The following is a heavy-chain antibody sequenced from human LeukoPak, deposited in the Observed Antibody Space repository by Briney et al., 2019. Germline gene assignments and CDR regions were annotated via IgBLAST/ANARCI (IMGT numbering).Heavy chain of an antibody. Sequence: GGSLRLSCAASGFTFRDYYMSWIRQTPGKGLEWVSYISSTGHSIYYADSVKGRFTISRDNAKNSLYLRMNNLRAEDTALYHCARDGRRATTAMVTGAFDYWGQGTLVTVSS. J-gene: IGHJ4*02. D-gene: IGHD5-18*01. CDR2: ISSTGHSI. CDR1: GFTFRDYY. V-gene: IGHV3-11*01. CDR3: ARDGRRATTAMVTGAFDY.